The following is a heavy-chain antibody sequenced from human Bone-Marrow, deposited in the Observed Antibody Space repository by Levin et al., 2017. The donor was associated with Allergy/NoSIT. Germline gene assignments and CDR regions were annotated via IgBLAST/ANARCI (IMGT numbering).Heavy chain of an antibody. CDR2: VYHDGNT. CDR1: GVSFTTTNW. V-gene: IGHV4/OR15-8*02. D-gene: IGHD5-12*01. CDR3: ARHRGATIGPFDY. Sequence: SETLSLTCAVSGVSFTTTNWWSWVRQSPGKGLEWVGEVYHDGNTHYNPSLKSRITTSIDKSKNEFSLKLTSVTAADTAVYYGARHRGATIGPFDYWGQGILVTVSS. J-gene: IGHJ4*02.